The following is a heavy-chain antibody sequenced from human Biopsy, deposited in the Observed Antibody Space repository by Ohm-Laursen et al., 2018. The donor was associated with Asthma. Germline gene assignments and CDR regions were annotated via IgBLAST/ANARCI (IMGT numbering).Heavy chain of an antibody. Sequence: GTLSLTCPASGFTFSHYNMNWVRQLPGRGLEWIGYIHYSGSAYYNPSLKSRVTISVDTSKKQISLRLSSVIAADTAVYYCAGFCSGGNCPDHWGQGTLATVSS. J-gene: IGHJ4*02. CDR2: IHYSGSA. D-gene: IGHD2-15*01. V-gene: IGHV4-59*01. CDR1: GFTFSHYN. CDR3: AGFCSGGNCPDH.